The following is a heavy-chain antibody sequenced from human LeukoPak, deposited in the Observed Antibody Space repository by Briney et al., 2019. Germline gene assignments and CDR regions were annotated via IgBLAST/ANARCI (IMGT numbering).Heavy chain of an antibody. CDR2: IKQDGGEE. Sequence: GGSLRLSCAASGFTFSNYWMSWVRQAPGKGLEWVANIKQDGGEEVYVDSVKGRFTISRDNAKNSLFLQMNTLRAEDTAVYYCARDPYSSTWSYGMDVWGQRTTVTVSS. CDR3: ARDPYSSTWSYGMDV. J-gene: IGHJ6*02. V-gene: IGHV3-7*05. CDR1: GFTFSNYW. D-gene: IGHD6-6*01.